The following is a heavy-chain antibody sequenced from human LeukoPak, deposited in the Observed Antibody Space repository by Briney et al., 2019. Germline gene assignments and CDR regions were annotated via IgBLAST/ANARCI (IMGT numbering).Heavy chain of an antibody. CDR1: GCTFSNYA. CDR3: ARDRFATFYGVWDY. J-gene: IGHJ4*02. Sequence: PGGSLRLSCAASGCTFSNYAMSWVRQAPGERREWGSAISGSGDGTYYAVSVKGRFSISRDNSKNTLFLQMNSVRAEDTAVYHCARDRFATFYGVWDYWGQGTPITVSS. V-gene: IGHV3-23*01. D-gene: IGHD3-16*01. CDR2: ISGSGDGT.